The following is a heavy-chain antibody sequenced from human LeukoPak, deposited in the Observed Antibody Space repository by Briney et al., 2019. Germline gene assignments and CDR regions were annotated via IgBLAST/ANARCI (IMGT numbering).Heavy chain of an antibody. CDR1: GFTFDHYA. J-gene: IGHJ6*02. CDR3: GKDNAPTYYDFWSGYGDLFGMDV. CDR2: ISWNSDNI. D-gene: IGHD3-3*01. V-gene: IGHV3-9*01. Sequence: GGSLRLSCAASGFTFDHYAMHWVRRAPGKGLERVSGISWNSDNIGYADSVKGRFPIPRENAKTSLYLQMNSLRAEDTTLYYCGKDNAPTYYDFWSGYGDLFGMDVWGQGTTVTVSS.